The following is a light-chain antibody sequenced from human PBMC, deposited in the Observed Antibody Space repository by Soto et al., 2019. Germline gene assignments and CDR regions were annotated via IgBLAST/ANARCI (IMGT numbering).Light chain of an antibody. CDR3: QQSYSSPWT. Sequence: DIQMTQSPSSLSASVGDRVTITCGARQTITNYLNWYQQKPGKAPKLLIYAASTLLSGVPSRFSGGGSGTDFTLTLDSLQPEDFATYYCQQSYSSPWTFGQGTKVEIK. CDR1: QTITNY. CDR2: AAS. V-gene: IGKV1-39*01. J-gene: IGKJ1*01.